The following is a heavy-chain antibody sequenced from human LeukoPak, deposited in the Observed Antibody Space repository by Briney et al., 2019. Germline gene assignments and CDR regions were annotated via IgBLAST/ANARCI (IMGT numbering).Heavy chain of an antibody. J-gene: IGHJ5*02. CDR2: IYYSGST. Sequence: SETLSLTCTVSGGSISSGGYYWSWIRQHPGKGLEWIGYIYYSGSTYYNPSLKSRVTISVDTSKNQFSLKLSSVTAADTAVYYCARDVVSNWFDPWGQGTLVTVSS. CDR3: ARDVVSNWFDP. V-gene: IGHV4-31*03. CDR1: GGSISSGGYY. D-gene: IGHD5/OR15-5a*01.